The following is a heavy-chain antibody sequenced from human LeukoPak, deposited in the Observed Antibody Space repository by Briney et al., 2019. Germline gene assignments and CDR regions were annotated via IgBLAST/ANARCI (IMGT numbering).Heavy chain of an antibody. CDR3: ARWSGSVTARNYYYYMDV. D-gene: IGHD6-6*01. V-gene: IGHV4-61*02. CDR2: IYTSGTT. CDR1: GFSVRRGNYY. J-gene: IGHJ6*03. Sequence: PAETLSLTCTVSGFSVRRGNYYWTWIRQPAGSGLEWIGRIYTSGTTDYNPSLRTRVTISVDASRNQFSLNLSSVTAADTAVYYCARWSGSVTARNYYYYMDVWGEGTTVTVSS.